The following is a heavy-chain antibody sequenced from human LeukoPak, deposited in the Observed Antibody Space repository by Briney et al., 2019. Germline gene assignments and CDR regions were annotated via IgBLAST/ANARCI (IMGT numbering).Heavy chain of an antibody. Sequence: GGSLRLSCAASGFTFSSYAMSWVRQAPGKGLEWVSAISGSGGSTYYADSVKGRFTISRDNSKNTLYLQMNSLRAEDTAVYYCARGGASSSWFHSYFDYWGQGTLVTVSS. J-gene: IGHJ4*02. CDR1: GFTFSSYA. CDR2: ISGSGGST. CDR3: ARGGASSSWFHSYFDY. D-gene: IGHD6-13*01. V-gene: IGHV3-23*01.